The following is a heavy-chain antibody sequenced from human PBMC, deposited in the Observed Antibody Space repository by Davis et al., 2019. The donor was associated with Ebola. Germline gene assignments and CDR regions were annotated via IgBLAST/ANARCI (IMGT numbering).Heavy chain of an antibody. D-gene: IGHD2-15*01. J-gene: IGHJ6*02. CDR3: ARDAIVDIVVVVADYYYYGMDV. V-gene: IGHV3-74*01. Sequence: GESLKISCAVSGFTFSSYWMHWVRQAPGKGLVWVSRINDDGTGTSYADSVKGRFTISRDNSKNTLYLQMNSLRAEDTAVYYCARDAIVDIVVVVADYYYYGMDVWGQGTTVTVSS. CDR1: GFTFSSYW. CDR2: INDDGTGT.